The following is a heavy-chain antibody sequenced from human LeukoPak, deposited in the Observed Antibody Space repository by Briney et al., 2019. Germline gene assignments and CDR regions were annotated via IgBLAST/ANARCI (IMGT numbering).Heavy chain of an antibody. J-gene: IGHJ5*02. CDR2: SYRSGTS. D-gene: IGHD1-26*01. CDR1: AYSISDGVV. V-gene: IGHV4-38-2*02. CDR3: TRLSHVAGAPKVSWFDA. Sequence: ASETLSLSCTVSAYSISDGVVWGWIRQAPGKGLGWSGSSYRSGTSYYTPSLKSRISISVDTSKNQFSLKLSTVSAADTAVYYCTRLSHVAGAPKVSWFDAWGEGTLVTVSS.